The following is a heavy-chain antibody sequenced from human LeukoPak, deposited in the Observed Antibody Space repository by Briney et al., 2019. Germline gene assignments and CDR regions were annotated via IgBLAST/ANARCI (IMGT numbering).Heavy chain of an antibody. CDR2: ISYDGRKK. CDR1: GFTFSSHM. CDR3: ARVVSRLEGLGSNIAWPYYYCEVDV. J-gene: IGHJ6*02. D-gene: IGHD3-3*01. V-gene: IGHV3-30*03. Sequence: GGSLRLSCAAAGFTFSSHMMHWVRQAPAKGLEWGAVISYDGRKKYYGDSVKGRFTISRDNSKNTLYLQMNRLRPEDTAVFYCARVVSRLEGLGSNIAWPYYYCEVDVWGQGTTVTVSS.